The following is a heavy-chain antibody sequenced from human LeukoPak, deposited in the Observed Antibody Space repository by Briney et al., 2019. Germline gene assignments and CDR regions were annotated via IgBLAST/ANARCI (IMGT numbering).Heavy chain of an antibody. CDR1: GLTFSHYW. V-gene: IGHV3-74*01. J-gene: IGHJ4*02. CDR3: VPSDSSGLD. CDR2: TNTDGSST. D-gene: IGHD3-22*01. Sequence: GGSLRLSCAASGLTFSHYWMHWARQAPGKGLVWVSRTNTDGSSTSYMDSVKGRFTISRDNAKNTIYLQMNSLRAEDTAVYYCVPSDSSGLDWGQGTLVTVSS.